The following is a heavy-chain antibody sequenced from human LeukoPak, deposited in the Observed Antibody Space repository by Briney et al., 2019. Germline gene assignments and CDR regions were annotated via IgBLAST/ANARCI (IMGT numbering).Heavy chain of an antibody. V-gene: IGHV3-33*01. J-gene: IGHJ6*02. CDR3: ASQIGYCSGGSCRHQPYGMDV. Sequence: GGSLRLSCAASGFTFSSYGMHWVCQAPGKGLESVAVIWYDGSNKSYAHSVKGRFTISRDNAKHTLYLQMNGLRAEDTAVYYCASQIGYCSGGSCRHQPYGMDVWGQGTTVTVSS. CDR2: IWYDGSNK. D-gene: IGHD2-15*01. CDR1: GFTFSSYG.